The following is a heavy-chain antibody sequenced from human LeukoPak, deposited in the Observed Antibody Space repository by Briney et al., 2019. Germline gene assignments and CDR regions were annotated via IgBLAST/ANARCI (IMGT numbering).Heavy chain of an antibody. V-gene: IGHV3-21*01. Sequence: PGGSLRLSCAASGFTFSSYSMNWVRQAPGKGLEWVSSISSSSSYIYYADSVKGRFTISRDNAKNSLYLQMNSLRAEDTAVYYCARVRETYYDSSGHHPGYYYGMDVWGQGTTVTVSS. CDR1: GFTFSSYS. CDR2: ISSSSSYI. D-gene: IGHD3-22*01. J-gene: IGHJ6*02. CDR3: ARVRETYYDSSGHHPGYYYGMDV.